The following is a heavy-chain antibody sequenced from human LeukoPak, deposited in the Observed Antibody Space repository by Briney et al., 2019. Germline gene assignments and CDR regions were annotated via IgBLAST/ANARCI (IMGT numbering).Heavy chain of an antibody. V-gene: IGHV4-34*01. Sequence: SQTLSPTCAVYGPSFSATYAGCISQPPRRWMEWGGAIKQSGRTNTNPSLKSRVTISVYTYKNQFSPKLSSVTAADTAVYYCARDGGNSNYYYMDVWGKGTTVTVSS. CDR3: ARDGGNSNYYYMDV. CDR2: IKQSGRT. D-gene: IGHD4-23*01. CDR1: GPSFSATY. J-gene: IGHJ6*03.